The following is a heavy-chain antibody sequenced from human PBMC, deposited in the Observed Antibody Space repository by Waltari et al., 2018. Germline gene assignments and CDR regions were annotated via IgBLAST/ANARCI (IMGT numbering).Heavy chain of an antibody. V-gene: IGHV3-30*01. J-gene: IGHJ4*02. CDR2: TSYDESNK. D-gene: IGHD6-19*01. CDR1: GFTFSSHA. CDR3: ARDPELWPTAIDY. Sequence: QVQLVESGGGVVQPGRSLRLPCAASGFTFSSHALHWVRQTPGKGLEWVAVTSYDESNKFYADSVKGRFTVSRDNAKNTLYLQMNSLRPEDTAVYYCARDPELWPTAIDYWGQGTLVTVSS.